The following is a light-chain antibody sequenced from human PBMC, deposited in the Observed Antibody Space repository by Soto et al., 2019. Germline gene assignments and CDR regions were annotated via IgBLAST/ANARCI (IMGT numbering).Light chain of an antibody. J-gene: IGKJ1*01. CDR3: QQRYNWPRT. V-gene: IGKV3-11*01. CDR1: QSVTSY. CDR2: DTS. Sequence: EIVFTQSPATLSLSPGERATLSCRASQSVTSYLAWYQQKHGQAPRLLIYDTSNRATGIPARFSGSGSGTGLTIAISSLEPEDFEVYDGQQRYNWPRTFGQGTKVDIK.